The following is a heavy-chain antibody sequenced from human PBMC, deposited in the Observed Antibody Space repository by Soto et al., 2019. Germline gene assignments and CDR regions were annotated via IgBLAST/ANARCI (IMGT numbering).Heavy chain of an antibody. CDR2: IVPRFGSP. J-gene: IGHJ6*02. D-gene: IGHD3-16*01. CDR1: GGTFSDFA. V-gene: IGHV1-69*06. CDR3: ARDRIQLRLGKYSFNAMDV. Sequence: QVQLVQSGAEMRKPGSSLRVSYKASGGTFSDFAFSWVRQAPGQGLEWMGGIVPRFGSPNYAQKFGGRVTITADTSTSTVYMELSSLRFDDTAVYFCARDRIQLRLGKYSFNAMDVWGQGTTITVSS.